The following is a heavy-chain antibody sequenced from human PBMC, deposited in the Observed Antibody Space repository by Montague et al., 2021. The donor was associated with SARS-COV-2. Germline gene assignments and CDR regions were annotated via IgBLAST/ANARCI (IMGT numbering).Heavy chain of an antibody. D-gene: IGHD3-10*01. V-gene: IGHV4-39*07. Sequence: SETRSLTCTVSGGSISSSNYYWGWIRQPPGKGLEWIGNMYYGGSTYYNPSLKSRVTISIDTSKNQFSLKLSSVTAADTAVYYCARDDIVLQGVTKGMDVWGQGTPVTVSS. CDR1: GGSISSSNYY. J-gene: IGHJ6*02. CDR3: ARDDIVLQGVTKGMDV. CDR2: MYYGGST.